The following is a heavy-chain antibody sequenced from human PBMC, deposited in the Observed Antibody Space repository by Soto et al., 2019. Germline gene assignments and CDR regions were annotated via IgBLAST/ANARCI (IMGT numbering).Heavy chain of an antibody. CDR1: GFTFSNAW. CDR2: IKSKTDGGTT. CDR3: TKDSYSTMIVVRFDS. V-gene: IGHV3-15*07. D-gene: IGHD3-22*01. Sequence: EVHLVQSGGGLVKPGGSLRLSCAASGFTFSNAWINWVRQAPWKGLEWVGRIKSKTDGGTTDFAAPVKGRFAISRDDSTDMVYLQMNSLKTEDTGIYYCTKDSYSTMIVVRFDSWGHGTLVTVSS. J-gene: IGHJ4*01.